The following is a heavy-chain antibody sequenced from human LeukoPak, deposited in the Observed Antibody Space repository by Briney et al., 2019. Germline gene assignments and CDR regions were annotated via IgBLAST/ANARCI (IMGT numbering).Heavy chain of an antibody. J-gene: IGHJ4*02. CDR3: AKAPAKYISSSGVVRSFDY. V-gene: IGHV3-23*01. D-gene: IGHD6-6*01. Sequence: PGGSLRLSCTASGFPFSIYAMSWVRQAPGKGPEWVSPISATGVNTYSADSVKGRFTTSRDNSKNTVSLQMNSLRVDDTAVYYCAKAPAKYISSSGVVRSFDYWGQGTLVTVSS. CDR2: ISATGVNT. CDR1: GFPFSIYA.